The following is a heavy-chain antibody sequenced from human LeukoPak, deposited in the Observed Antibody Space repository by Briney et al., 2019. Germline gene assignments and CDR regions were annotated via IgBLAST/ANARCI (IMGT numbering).Heavy chain of an antibody. D-gene: IGHD3-9*01. V-gene: IGHV4-34*01. CDR3: AINPYYDILTGYYVGYFDY. Sequence: PSETLSLTCAVYGGSFSGYYWSWIRQPPGKGLEWIGEINHSGSTNYNPSLKSRVTISVDTSKNQFSPKLSSVTAADTAVYYCAINPYYDILTGYYVGYFDYWGQGTLVTVSS. CDR2: INHSGST. CDR1: GGSFSGYY. J-gene: IGHJ4*02.